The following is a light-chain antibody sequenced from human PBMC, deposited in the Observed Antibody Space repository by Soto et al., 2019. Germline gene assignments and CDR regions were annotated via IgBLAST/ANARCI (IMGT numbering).Light chain of an antibody. J-gene: IGKJ3*01. V-gene: IGKV1-5*01. CDR2: DAS. Sequence: DIQMTQSPSTLSASVGDRVTITCRASQSINNWLAWYQQTPGKAPKLLIYDASSLESGVPSRFIGRGSGTEFTLTISSLQPDDFATYYFQQYNSYSGAFGPGTKVD. CDR3: QQYNSYSGA. CDR1: QSINNW.